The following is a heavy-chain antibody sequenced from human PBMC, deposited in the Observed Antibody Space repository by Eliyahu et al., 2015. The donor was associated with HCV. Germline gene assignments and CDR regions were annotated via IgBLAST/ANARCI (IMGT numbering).Heavy chain of an antibody. CDR3: AKGHRDPGIEGQRKKEH. V-gene: IGHV3-43*02. CDR1: GFXFNVYA. Sequence: EVQLVESGGGVVQPGGSLRLSCAAXGFXFNVYAMYWVRQGPGKGLEWVXLISGDGITTDXADSVKGRFTISRDNGQNSLYLQMNSLRPDDTALYYCAKGHRDPGIEGQRKKEHWGQGTLVTVSS. D-gene: IGHD2-21*01. CDR2: ISGDGITT. J-gene: IGHJ4*02.